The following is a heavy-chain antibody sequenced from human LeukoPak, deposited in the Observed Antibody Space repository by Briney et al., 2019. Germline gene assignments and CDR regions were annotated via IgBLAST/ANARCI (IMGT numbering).Heavy chain of an antibody. D-gene: IGHD6-13*01. J-gene: IGHJ2*01. CDR3: ARVYYSNSYDYWYFDL. CDR2: IYDSGST. Sequence: SETLSLTCTVSGGSISIYYWSWIRQPPGKGLEWIGYIYDSGSTNYNPSLKSRVTISVDTSKNQFSLKLSSVTAADTAVYYCARVYYSNSYDYWYFDLWGRGTLVTVSS. CDR1: GGSISIYY. V-gene: IGHV4-59*01.